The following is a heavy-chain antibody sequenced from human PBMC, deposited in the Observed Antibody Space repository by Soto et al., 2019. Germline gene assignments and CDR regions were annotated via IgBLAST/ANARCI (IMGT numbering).Heavy chain of an antibody. Sequence: PGGSLRLSCAASGFTFSSYSMNWVRQAPGKGLEWVSSISSSSSYIYYADSVKGRFTISRDNAKNSLYLQMNSLRAEDTAVYYCAREVGSGYDWGYYYYYGMDVWGQGTTVTVSS. V-gene: IGHV3-21*01. CDR2: ISSSSSYI. CDR3: AREVGSGYDWGYYYYYGMDV. D-gene: IGHD5-12*01. CDR1: GFTFSSYS. J-gene: IGHJ6*02.